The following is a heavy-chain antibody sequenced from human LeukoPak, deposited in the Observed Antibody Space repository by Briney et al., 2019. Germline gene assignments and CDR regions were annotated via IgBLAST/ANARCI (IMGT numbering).Heavy chain of an antibody. CDR3: TTLGLIYYDSSGYYPLFDY. CDR1: GGSISGYY. V-gene: IGHV3-15*01. D-gene: IGHD3-22*01. CDR2: IKSKTDGGTT. Sequence: PSETLSLSCTVSGGSISGYYWSWVRQAPGKGLEWVGRIKSKTDGGTTDYAAPVKGRFTISRDDSKNTLYLQMNSLKTEDTAVYYCTTLGLIYYDSSGYYPLFDYWGQGTLVTVSS. J-gene: IGHJ4*02.